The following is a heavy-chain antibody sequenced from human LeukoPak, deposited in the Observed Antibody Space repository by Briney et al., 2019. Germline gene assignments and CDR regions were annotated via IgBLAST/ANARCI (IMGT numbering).Heavy chain of an antibody. CDR2: ISSSSSYI. CDR3: ARDKYSSGWYPFDP. J-gene: IGHJ5*02. CDR1: GFTFSSYS. Sequence: GGSLRLSCAASGFTFSSYSMNWVRQAPGKGLEWVSSISSSSSYIYYADSVKGRFTISRDNAKNSLYLQMNSLRAEDTAVYYCARDKYSSGWYPFDPWGQGTLVTVSS. V-gene: IGHV3-21*01. D-gene: IGHD6-19*01.